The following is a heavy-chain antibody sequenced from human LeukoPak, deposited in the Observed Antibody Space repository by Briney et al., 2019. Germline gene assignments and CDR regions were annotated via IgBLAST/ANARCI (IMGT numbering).Heavy chain of an antibody. V-gene: IGHV3-53*01. J-gene: IGHJ4*02. CDR3: ARYYYDSSGVKYYFDY. CDR1: GFTVSSNY. CDR2: IYSCGST. D-gene: IGHD3-22*01. Sequence: PGGSLRLSCAASGFTVSSNYMSWVRQAPGKGLDWVSVIYSCGSTYYADSVKGRFTISRDNSKNTLYLQMNSLRAEDTAVYYCARYYYDSSGVKYYFDYWGQGTLVTVSS.